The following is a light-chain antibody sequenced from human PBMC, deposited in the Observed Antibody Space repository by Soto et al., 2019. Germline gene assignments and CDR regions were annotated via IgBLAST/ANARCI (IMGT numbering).Light chain of an antibody. CDR3: AAWDDSLTGHVV. J-gene: IGLJ2*01. CDR2: SND. CDR1: SSNIESNT. V-gene: IGLV1-44*01. Sequence: QAVVTQPPSASGTPGQRVTISCSGSSSNIESNTVTWYQQLPGTAPKLLIHSNDQRPSGVPDRFSGSKSGTSASLAISGLQSEDEADYYCAAWDDSLTGHVVLGGGTKVTVL.